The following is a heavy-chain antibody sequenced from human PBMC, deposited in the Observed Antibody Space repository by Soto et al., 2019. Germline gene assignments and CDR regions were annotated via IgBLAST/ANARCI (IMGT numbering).Heavy chain of an antibody. CDR1: GFTFSSYS. D-gene: IGHD3-3*01. CDR2: ISSSSSYI. J-gene: IGHJ6*03. V-gene: IGHV3-21*01. CDR3: ARGYDFWSGPMGPYYMDV. Sequence: GGSLRLSCAAPGFTFSSYSMNWVRQAPGKGLEWVSSISSSSSYIYYADSVKGRFTISRDNAKNSLYLQMNSLRAEDTAVYYCARGYDFWSGPMGPYYMDVWGKGTTVTVSS.